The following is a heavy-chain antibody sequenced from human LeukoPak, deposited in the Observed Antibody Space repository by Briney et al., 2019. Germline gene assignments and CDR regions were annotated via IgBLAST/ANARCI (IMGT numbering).Heavy chain of an antibody. J-gene: IGHJ4*02. V-gene: IGHV4-39*07. Sequence: SETLSLTCTVSGGSISSSSYYWGWIRQPPGKGLEWIGSIYYSGSTYYNPSLKSRVTISVDTSKNQFSLKLSSVTAADTAVYYCASRYYDYVWGSYRLDYWGQGTLVTVSS. CDR2: IYYSGST. CDR3: ASRYYDYVWGSYRLDY. D-gene: IGHD3-16*02. CDR1: GGSISSSSYY.